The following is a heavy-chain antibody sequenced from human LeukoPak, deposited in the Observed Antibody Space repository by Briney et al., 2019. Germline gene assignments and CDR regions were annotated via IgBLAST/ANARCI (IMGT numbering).Heavy chain of an antibody. J-gene: IGHJ4*02. CDR3: ARAGTRVAATYLLKYIFDY. D-gene: IGHD2-15*01. V-gene: IGHV4-59*01. CDR2: IYYSGST. CDR1: GGSISSYY. Sequence: SETLSLTCTVSGGSISSYYWSWIRQPPGKELEWIGYIYYSGSTNYNPSLKSRVTISVDTSKNQFSLKLSSVTAADTAVYYCARAGTRVAATYLLKYIFDYWGQGTLVTVSS.